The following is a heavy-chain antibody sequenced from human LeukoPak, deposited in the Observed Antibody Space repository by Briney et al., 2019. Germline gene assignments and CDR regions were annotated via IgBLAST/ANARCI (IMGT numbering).Heavy chain of an antibody. D-gene: IGHD1-14*01. V-gene: IGHV3-15*01. CDR3: TTGLVKTDIDY. J-gene: IGHJ4*02. CDR2: IKTKTDGGTT. Sequence: GGSLRLSCATSGYPFTNTWMNWVRQAPGKGLEWVGRIKTKTDGGTTDHAAPVKGRFTIPRDDSKNTLYLQMNSLKTEDTAVYYCTTGLVKTDIDYWGQGTLVTVSS. CDR1: GYPFTNTW.